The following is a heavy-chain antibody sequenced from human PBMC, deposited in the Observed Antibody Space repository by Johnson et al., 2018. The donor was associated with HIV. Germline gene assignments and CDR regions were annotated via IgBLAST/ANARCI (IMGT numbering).Heavy chain of an antibody. J-gene: IGHJ3*02. CDR3: ARDRDRSGSYAAFDI. V-gene: IGHV3-NL1*01. Sequence: QVQLVESGGGVVQPGGSLRLSCAASGFTFSTYGMHWVRQAPGKGLEWVSVIFSGGSTYYADSVKGRFTISRDNSKNTLHLQMNSLRVEDTAVYYCARDRDRSGSYAAFDIWGQGTMVTVSS. CDR1: GFTFSTYG. D-gene: IGHD1-26*01. CDR2: IFSGGST.